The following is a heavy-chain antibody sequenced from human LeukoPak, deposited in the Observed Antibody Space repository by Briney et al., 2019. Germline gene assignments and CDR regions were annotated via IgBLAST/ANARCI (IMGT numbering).Heavy chain of an antibody. CDR3: ATRDYYYYGMDV. V-gene: IGHV1-24*01. CDR1: GYTLTELS. J-gene: IGHJ6*02. CDR2: FDPEDGET. Sequence: RASVKVSCKVSGYTLTELSMHWVRQAPGKGLEWMGGFDPEDGETIYAQKFQGRVTMTEDTSTDTAYMELSSLRSEDTAVYYCATRDYYYYGMDVWGQGTTVTVSS.